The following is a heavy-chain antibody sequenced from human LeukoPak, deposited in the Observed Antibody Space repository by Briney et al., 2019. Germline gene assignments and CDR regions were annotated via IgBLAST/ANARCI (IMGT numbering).Heavy chain of an antibody. J-gene: IGHJ4*02. D-gene: IGHD4-17*01. Sequence: GGSLRLPCAASGFTFSDYYMSWIRQAPGKGLEGVSYISSSGSTIYYADSVEGRFTISRDNAKNSLYLQMNSLRSEDTAVYYCARDSPEDYGDYYFDYWGRGTLVTVSS. V-gene: IGHV3-11*01. CDR1: GFTFSDYY. CDR3: ARDSPEDYGDYYFDY. CDR2: ISSSGSTI.